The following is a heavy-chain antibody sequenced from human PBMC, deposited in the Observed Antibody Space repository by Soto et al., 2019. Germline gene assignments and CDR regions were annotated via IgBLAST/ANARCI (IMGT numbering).Heavy chain of an antibody. CDR2: IHNSGST. J-gene: IGHJ3*02. V-gene: IGHV4-30-4*01. D-gene: IGHD3-10*01. Sequence: KPSETLSLTCTVSGGSMNSHDYYWGWIRQPPGKGLEWIGYIHNSGSTSYNPSLKSRLTISSDTSKNRFSLRLNSVTAADTALYYCARGEVRGPFDIWGQGTMVTVSS. CDR3: ARGEVRGPFDI. CDR1: GGSMNSHDYY.